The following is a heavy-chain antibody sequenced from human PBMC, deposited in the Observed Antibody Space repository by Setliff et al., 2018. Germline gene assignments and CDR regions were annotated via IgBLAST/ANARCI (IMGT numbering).Heavy chain of an antibody. J-gene: IGHJ5*02. Sequence: SETLSLTCTVSGGSVSNSGFFWGWLRQAPGKGLEWIGNIYDSGSSNYNASLKSRLIITRDTSKNQISLKLTSVTAADTAVYYCGRGFSRIEGWGNWFDPWGQGILGTVPQ. V-gene: IGHV4-39*01. CDR1: GGSVSNSGFF. D-gene: IGHD2-15*01. CDR3: GRGFSRIEGWGNWFDP. CDR2: IYDSGSS.